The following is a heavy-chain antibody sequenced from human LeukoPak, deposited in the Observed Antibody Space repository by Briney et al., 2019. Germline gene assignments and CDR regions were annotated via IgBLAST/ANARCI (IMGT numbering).Heavy chain of an antibody. Sequence: ASVKVSCKASGGTFSSYAISWVRQAPGQGLEWMGGIIPIFGTANYAQKFQGRATITTDESTSTAYMELTSLRSEDTAVYYCARVLGYSSSQWYYFDSWGQGTLVTVSS. CDR2: IIPIFGTA. CDR3: ARVLGYSSSQWYYFDS. V-gene: IGHV1-69*05. D-gene: IGHD6-13*01. CDR1: GGTFSSYA. J-gene: IGHJ4*02.